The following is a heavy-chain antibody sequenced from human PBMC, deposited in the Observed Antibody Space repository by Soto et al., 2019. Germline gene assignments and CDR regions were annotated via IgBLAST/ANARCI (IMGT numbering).Heavy chain of an antibody. J-gene: IGHJ4*01. Sequence: ASVKVSCKASGYTFTSYGISWVRQAPGQGLEWMGWISAYNGNTNYAQKLQGRVTMTTDTSTRTAYMELRSLRSDDTAVYYCEKESLRLKVLTTHWGQGTLVTVSS. CDR3: EKESLRLKVLTTH. CDR1: GYTFTSYG. CDR2: ISAYNGNT. V-gene: IGHV1-18*01. D-gene: IGHD6-25*01.